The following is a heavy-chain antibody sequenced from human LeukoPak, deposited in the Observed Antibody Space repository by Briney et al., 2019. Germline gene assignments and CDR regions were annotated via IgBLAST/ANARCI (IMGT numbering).Heavy chain of an antibody. Sequence: GGSLRLSCAASGFNFSDYTMTWVRQAPGKGLEWVSSVSGKSDYIYYADSVKGRFTISRDNYKNMLYLQMNSLRAEDTAVYYCANGAAAGTPTSGDYWGQGTLVTVSS. CDR3: ANGAAAGTPTSGDY. J-gene: IGHJ4*02. D-gene: IGHD6-13*01. V-gene: IGHV3-23*01. CDR2: VSGKSDYI. CDR1: GFNFSDYT.